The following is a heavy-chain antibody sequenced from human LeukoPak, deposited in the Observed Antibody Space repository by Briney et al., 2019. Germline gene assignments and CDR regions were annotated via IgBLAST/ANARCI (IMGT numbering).Heavy chain of an antibody. CDR3: AREQPAGSTDH. J-gene: IGHJ4*02. Sequence: GGSLRLSCAASGFTFSYYSMHWVRQAPGKGLEYVSVISPDGRATYYTNSVKGRFTISRDNSKNTVYLQMDSLRDDDTAVYYCAREQPAGSTDHWGQGTLVTVSS. V-gene: IGHV3-64*01. CDR2: ISPDGRAT. D-gene: IGHD1-14*01. CDR1: GFTFSYYS.